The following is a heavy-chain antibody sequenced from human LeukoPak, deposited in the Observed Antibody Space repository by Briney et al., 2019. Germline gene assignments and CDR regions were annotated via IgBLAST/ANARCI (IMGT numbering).Heavy chain of an antibody. D-gene: IGHD6-13*01. CDR3: ARGKLLAAAGTFDY. CDR2: IYSSGST. Sequence: SETLSLTCTVSGGSFSSYFWSWIRQPPGKGLEWIGYIYSSGSTNYNPSLKGRVSISADTSKNEFSLKLRSVTAADTAVYYCARGKLLAAAGTFDYWGQGTLVTVSS. V-gene: IGHV4-59*01. CDR1: GGSFSSYF. J-gene: IGHJ4*02.